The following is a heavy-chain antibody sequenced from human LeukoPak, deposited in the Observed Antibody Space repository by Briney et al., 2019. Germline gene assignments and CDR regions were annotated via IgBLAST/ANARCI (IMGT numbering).Heavy chain of an antibody. D-gene: IGHD6-19*01. Sequence: GRSLRLSCAASGFTFSSYGMHWVRQAPGKGLEWVAVIWYDGSNKYYADSVKGRFTISRDNSKNTLYLQMNSLRAEDTAVYYCARDRVAVAGPFDYWGQGTLVTVSS. CDR2: IWYDGSNK. CDR1: GFTFSSYG. CDR3: ARDRVAVAGPFDY. V-gene: IGHV3-33*01. J-gene: IGHJ4*02.